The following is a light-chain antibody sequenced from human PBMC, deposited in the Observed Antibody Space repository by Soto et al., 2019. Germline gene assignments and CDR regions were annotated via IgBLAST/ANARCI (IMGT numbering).Light chain of an antibody. CDR2: KAS. J-gene: IGKJ1*01. CDR1: QTLSSW. V-gene: IGKV1-5*03. Sequence: QMSQSPSTLSGSVGDRVTITCRASQTLSSWLAWYQQNPGKAAKLLIYKASTLQSGVPSRFSGSGSGTEFTLTISNLQPDDFATYYCQHYNSYWTFGQGAKL. CDR3: QHYNSYWT.